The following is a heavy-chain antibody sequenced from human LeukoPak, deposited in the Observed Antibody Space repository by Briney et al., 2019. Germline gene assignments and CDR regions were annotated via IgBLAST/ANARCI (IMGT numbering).Heavy chain of an antibody. J-gene: IGHJ4*02. CDR2: LSYTGKT. D-gene: IGHD2/OR15-2a*01. CDR3: SEGYFEPFDH. CDR1: GVSVSTSH. Sequence: SETLSLTCNVSGVSVSTSHWNWIRQRPGKGLEWIGCLSYTGKTDYNPSLKSRVSISLASSNNHFSLKLTSVTAADTAVYYCSEGYFEPFDHWGQGILVTVSS. V-gene: IGHV4-59*02.